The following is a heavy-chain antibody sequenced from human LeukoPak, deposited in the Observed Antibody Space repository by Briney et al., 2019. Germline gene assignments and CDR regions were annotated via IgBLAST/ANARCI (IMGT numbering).Heavy chain of an antibody. Sequence: GGSLRLSCAASGFTFSSYSMNWVRQAPGKGLEWVSSISSSNSYIYYADSVEGRFTISRDNAKNSLYLQMNSLRVEDTAVYYCARATGGYNYYFDYWGQGTLVTVSS. V-gene: IGHV3-21*01. CDR2: ISSSNSYI. CDR1: GFTFSSYS. J-gene: IGHJ4*02. CDR3: ARATGGYNYYFDY. D-gene: IGHD5-24*01.